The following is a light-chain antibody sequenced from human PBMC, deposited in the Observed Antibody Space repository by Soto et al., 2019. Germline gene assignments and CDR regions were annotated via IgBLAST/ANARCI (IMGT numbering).Light chain of an antibody. CDR2: GNT. CDR1: SSNIGAGYD. V-gene: IGLV1-40*01. Sequence: QSVLPQPPSMSGAPGQRVTISCTGSSSNIGAGYDVHWYQLLPGTAPKLLIYGNTNRPSGVPDRFSGSKSGTSASLAITGLRAEDEADYYCQSHDSSLNSWVFVGGTKLTVL. J-gene: IGLJ3*02. CDR3: QSHDSSLNSWV.